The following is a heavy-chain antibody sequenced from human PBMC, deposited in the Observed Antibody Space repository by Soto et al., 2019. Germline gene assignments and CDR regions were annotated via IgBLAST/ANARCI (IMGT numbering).Heavy chain of an antibody. CDR2: ISYDGSNK. CDR1: GFTFSSYA. J-gene: IGHJ6*02. CDR3: ARDEAYCSSTSCQLRLYMDV. D-gene: IGHD2-2*01. V-gene: IGHV3-30-3*01. Sequence: PGGSLRLSCAASGFTFSSYAMHWVRQAPGKGLEWVAVISYDGSNKYYADSVKGRFTISRDNSKNTLYLQMNSLRAEDTAVYYCARDEAYCSSTSCQLRLYMDVWGQGTTVTVSS.